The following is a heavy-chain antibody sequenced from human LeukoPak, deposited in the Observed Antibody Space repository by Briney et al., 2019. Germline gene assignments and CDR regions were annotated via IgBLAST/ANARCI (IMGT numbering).Heavy chain of an antibody. J-gene: IGHJ6*03. CDR1: GYTFTGYY. V-gene: IGHV1-2*02. Sequence: ASVKVSCKASGYTFTGYYMHWVRQAPGQGLEWMGWINPNSGGTNYAQKFQGRVTMTRDTSISTAYMELSRLRSDDTAVYYCARQVGVYYYMDVWGKGTTVTVSS. D-gene: IGHD3-3*01. CDR2: INPNSGGT. CDR3: ARQVGVYYYMDV.